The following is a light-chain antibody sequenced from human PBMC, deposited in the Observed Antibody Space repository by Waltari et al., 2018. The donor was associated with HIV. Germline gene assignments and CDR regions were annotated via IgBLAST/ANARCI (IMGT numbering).Light chain of an antibody. Sequence: ESVLTQSPGTLSLSPGERATLSCRASQSVSSSYLAWYQQKPGQAPRLLIYGASNRATGIPDSFSGSGSGTDFTLTISRLEPEDFAVYYCQQYGSSSWTFGQGTKVEIK. CDR1: QSVSSSY. V-gene: IGKV3-20*01. J-gene: IGKJ1*01. CDR3: QQYGSSSWT. CDR2: GAS.